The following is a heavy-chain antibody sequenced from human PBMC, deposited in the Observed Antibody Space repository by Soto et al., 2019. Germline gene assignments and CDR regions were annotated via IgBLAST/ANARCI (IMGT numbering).Heavy chain of an antibody. Sequence: SSETLSVTCTVSGDSMSTYDWNWIRQSAETGLEWIGRISATGTTTYIPSLKSRITLSVDTPRNEFSLNLKFVTAADTAVYFCARDQSGAADFWGPGTLVTVSS. CDR2: ISATGTT. J-gene: IGHJ3*01. CDR3: ARDQSGAADF. D-gene: IGHD7-27*01. CDR1: GDSMSTYD. V-gene: IGHV4-4*07.